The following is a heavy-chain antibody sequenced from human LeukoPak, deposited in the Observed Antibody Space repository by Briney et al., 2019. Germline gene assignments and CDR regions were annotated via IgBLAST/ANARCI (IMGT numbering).Heavy chain of an antibody. Sequence: ASVKVSCKASGYTFTSYGISWVRQAPGQGLEWMGWINPNSGGTNYAQKFQDRVTMTRDTSISTAYMELSRLTSDDTAVYYCASYVGDLGGHWFDPWGQGTLVTVSS. CDR1: GYTFTSYG. D-gene: IGHD3-10*01. V-gene: IGHV1-2*02. CDR2: INPNSGGT. CDR3: ASYVGDLGGHWFDP. J-gene: IGHJ5*02.